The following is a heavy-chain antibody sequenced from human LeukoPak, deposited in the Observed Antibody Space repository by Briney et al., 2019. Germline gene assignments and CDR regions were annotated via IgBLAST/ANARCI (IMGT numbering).Heavy chain of an antibody. D-gene: IGHD5-12*01. J-gene: IGHJ4*02. CDR2: ISPDATNS. V-gene: IGHV3-74*03. Sequence: PGESLRLSCAASGFTFSVYYMFWVRQAPGKGLVWVSNISPDATNSKYADFMEGRFTISRDNAKNTLYLQLNSLRVEDAAVYYCATGYRSAYSWDSWGQGTLVTVSS. CDR3: ATGYRSAYSWDS. CDR1: GFTFSVYY.